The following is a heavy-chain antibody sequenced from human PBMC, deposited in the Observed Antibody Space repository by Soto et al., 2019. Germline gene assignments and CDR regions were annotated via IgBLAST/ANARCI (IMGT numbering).Heavy chain of an antibody. CDR2: MNPNSGNT. D-gene: IGHD1-26*01. J-gene: IGHJ4*02. V-gene: IGHV1-8*01. CDR1: GYTFTGYD. Sequence: QAQLVQSGAEVKKPGASVKVSCKASGYTFTGYDINWVRQATGQGLEWMGWMNPNSGNTGYAQNFQGRVTMTRDNSITTAYMELTCLRDYDSAVYYCAGEKVGTTGIDFRGQGTLVTVSS. CDR3: AGEKVGTTGIDF.